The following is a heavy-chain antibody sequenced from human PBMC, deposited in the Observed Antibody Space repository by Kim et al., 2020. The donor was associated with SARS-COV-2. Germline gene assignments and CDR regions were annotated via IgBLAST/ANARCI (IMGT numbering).Heavy chain of an antibody. CDR1: GYSFTSYW. Sequence: GESLKISCKGSGYSFTSYWISWVRQMPGKGLEWMGRIDPSDSYTNYSPSFQGHVTISADKSISTAYLQWSSLKASDNAMYYCAALAVAGIRAGDYWGQGTLVTVSS. V-gene: IGHV5-10-1*01. CDR3: AALAVAGIRAGDY. J-gene: IGHJ4*02. CDR2: IDPSDSYT. D-gene: IGHD6-19*01.